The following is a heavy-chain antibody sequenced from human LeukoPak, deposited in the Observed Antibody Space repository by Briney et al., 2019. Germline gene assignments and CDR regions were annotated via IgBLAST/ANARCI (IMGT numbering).Heavy chain of an antibody. D-gene: IGHD3-16*01. CDR2: IHYTGKP. CDR1: GGSISGHY. CDR3: ARFGVDYDMDV. J-gene: IGHJ6*02. Sequence: TETLSLTCSVSGGSISGHYWTWIRQPPGKGLEWIGQIHYTGKPDYNPSLKSRITISVDTSKNQVSLQVSSVTAADSAIYYCARFGVDYDMDVWGHGTTVTVFS. V-gene: IGHV4-59*11.